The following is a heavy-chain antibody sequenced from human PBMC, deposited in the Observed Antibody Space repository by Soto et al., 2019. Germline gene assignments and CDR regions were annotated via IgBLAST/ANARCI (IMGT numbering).Heavy chain of an antibody. CDR1: GYTFTSYG. CDR2: ISAYNGNT. Sequence: GASVKVSCKASGYTFTSYGISWVRRAPGQGLEWMGWISAYNGNTNYAQKLQGRGTMTTDTSTSTGYMELRSLRSDDTAVYYCASDTQWGYYSDRSGHPKRFDCCRPGTLVGVAS. V-gene: IGHV1-18*01. J-gene: IGHJ4*02. D-gene: IGHD3-22*01. CDR3: ASDTQWGYYSDRSGHPKRFDC.